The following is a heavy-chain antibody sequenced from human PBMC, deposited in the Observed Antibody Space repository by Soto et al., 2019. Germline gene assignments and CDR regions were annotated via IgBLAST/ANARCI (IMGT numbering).Heavy chain of an antibody. Sequence: GESLKISCKGSGYSFTSYWISWVRQMPGKGLEWMGRIDPSDSYTNYSPSFQGHVTISADKSISTAYLQWSSLKASDTAMYYCARHPGYCSSTSCPAEVPWGQGTTVTVSS. CDR2: IDPSDSYT. D-gene: IGHD2-2*01. CDR3: ARHPGYCSSTSCPAEVP. V-gene: IGHV5-10-1*01. J-gene: IGHJ6*02. CDR1: GYSFTSYW.